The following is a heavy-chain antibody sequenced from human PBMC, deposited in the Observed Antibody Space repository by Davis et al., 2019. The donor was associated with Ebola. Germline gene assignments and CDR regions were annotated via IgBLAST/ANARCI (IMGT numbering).Heavy chain of an antibody. D-gene: IGHD6-19*01. CDR2: IKEDGSDK. V-gene: IGHV3-7*01. CDR1: GFTFSNYW. CDR3: ARAPSRSNWFDP. J-gene: IGHJ5*02. Sequence: GESLKISCAASGFTFSNYWMSWVRQAPGKGPEWVANIKEDGSDKYYVDSVKGRFTISRDNAKNSLYLQMNALRADDTAVYYCARAPSRSNWFDPWGQGTLVTVSS.